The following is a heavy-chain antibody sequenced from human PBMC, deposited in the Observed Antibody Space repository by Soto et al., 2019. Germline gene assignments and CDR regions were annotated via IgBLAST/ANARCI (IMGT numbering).Heavy chain of an antibody. CDR2: VYPGGNT. D-gene: IGHD5-18*01. Sequence: VQLVESGGGLIQPGGSLRLSCAASGFIVSTNHMTWVRQAPGRGPEWVSTVYPGGNTFYADSVKGRFITSRDNSQNLLDLQMNSLRVEDTAVYYCARGVDTAKAGYWGQGTLVTVSS. CDR1: GFIVSTNH. J-gene: IGHJ4*02. V-gene: IGHV3-53*01. CDR3: ARGVDTAKAGY.